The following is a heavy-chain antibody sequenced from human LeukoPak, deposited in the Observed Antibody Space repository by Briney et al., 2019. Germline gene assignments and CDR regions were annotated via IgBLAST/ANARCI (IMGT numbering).Heavy chain of an antibody. CDR3: ASGGPEKYYFDY. D-gene: IGHD2-15*01. V-gene: IGHV3-66*02. CDR1: GFTFSSYS. J-gene: IGHJ4*02. Sequence: PGGSLRLSCAASGFTFSSYSMSWVRQAPGKGLEWVSVIYSGGSTYYADSVKGRFTISRDNSKNTLYLQMNSLRAEDTAVYYCASGGPEKYYFDYWGQGTLVTVSS. CDR2: IYSGGST.